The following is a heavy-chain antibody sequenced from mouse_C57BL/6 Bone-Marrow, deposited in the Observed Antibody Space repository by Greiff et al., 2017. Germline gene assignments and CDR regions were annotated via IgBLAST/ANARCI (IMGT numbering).Heavy chain of an antibody. CDR1: GFSFNTYA. CDR3: VRHRRGFYYGNFAWFAY. Sequence: EVHLVESGGGLVQPKGSLKLSCAASGFSFNTYAMNWVRQAPGKGLEWVARIRSKSNNYATYYADSVKDRFTISRDDSESMLYLQMNNLKTEDTAMYYCVRHRRGFYYGNFAWFAYWGQGTLVTVSA. CDR2: IRSKSNNYAT. J-gene: IGHJ3*01. V-gene: IGHV10-1*01. D-gene: IGHD2-1*01.